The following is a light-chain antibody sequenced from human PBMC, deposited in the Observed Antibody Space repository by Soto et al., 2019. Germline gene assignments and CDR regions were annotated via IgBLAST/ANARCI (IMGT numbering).Light chain of an antibody. Sequence: EIVLTQSPGTLSLSPGERATLSCRASQSVSSSYLAWYQQKPGQAPRLLIYGASSRATGIPDRFSGSGSGTDFTLTISILEPEDFAVYYCQQYGSSPWITFGQGTRLEIK. V-gene: IGKV3-20*01. CDR2: GAS. J-gene: IGKJ5*01. CDR3: QQYGSSPWIT. CDR1: QSVSSSY.